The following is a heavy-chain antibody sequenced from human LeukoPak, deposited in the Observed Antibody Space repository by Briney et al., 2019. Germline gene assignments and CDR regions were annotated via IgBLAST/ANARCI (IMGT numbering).Heavy chain of an antibody. CDR3: ARAQATYDSSGYYYVQQFDY. J-gene: IGHJ4*02. CDR1: GYTFTNYW. D-gene: IGHD3-22*01. V-gene: IGHV5-51*01. Sequence: GESLKISCKGSGYTFTNYWIGWVRQMPGKGLEWMGIIYPGDSDTRYSPSFQGQVTISADKSITTSYLQWSSLKASDTAMYYCARAQATYDSSGYYYVQQFDYWGQGTLVTVSS. CDR2: IYPGDSDT.